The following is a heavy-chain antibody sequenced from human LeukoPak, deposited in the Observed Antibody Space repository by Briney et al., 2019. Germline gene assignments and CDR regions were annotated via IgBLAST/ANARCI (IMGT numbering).Heavy chain of an antibody. Sequence: SETLSLTCTVSGGSISSYYWRWIRQPAGKGLEWIGRIYTSGSTNYNPSLKSRVTMSVDTSKNQFSLKLSSVTAADTAVYYCARVRRYCSSTSCYFFAFDIWGQGTMVTVSS. J-gene: IGHJ3*02. CDR1: GGSISSYY. CDR3: ARVRRYCSSTSCYFFAFDI. CDR2: IYTSGST. D-gene: IGHD2-2*01. V-gene: IGHV4-4*07.